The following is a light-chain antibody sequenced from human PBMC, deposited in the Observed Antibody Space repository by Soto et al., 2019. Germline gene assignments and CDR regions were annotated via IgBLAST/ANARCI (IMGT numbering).Light chain of an antibody. CDR3: QQYNNWPQA. CDR1: QSVSSN. J-gene: IGKJ1*01. CDR2: GAS. Sequence: EIVMTQSPATLSVSPGERATLSCRASQSVSSNLAWYQQKPGQAPRLLIYGASTRATGIPARVSGSGSGSEFTLTISSLQSEDFAVYYGQQYNNWPQAFGQGTKVEI. V-gene: IGKV3-15*01.